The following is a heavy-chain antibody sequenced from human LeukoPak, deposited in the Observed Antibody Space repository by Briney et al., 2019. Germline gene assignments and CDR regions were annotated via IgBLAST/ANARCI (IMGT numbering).Heavy chain of an antibody. CDR1: GETMRNYY. V-gene: IGHV4-59*08. D-gene: IGHD6-19*01. CDR3: ARKGSSDWYAWFLDL. J-gene: IGHJ2*01. Sequence: PSETLSLTCTVAGETMRNYYWNWIRQPPGKGLEWIGYIDHSGNTIYNYNPSLTSRVIISEDASQNQFSLKLSSVTAADTAVYYCARKGSSDWYAWFLDLWGRGTRVTVSS. CDR2: IDHSGNTIY.